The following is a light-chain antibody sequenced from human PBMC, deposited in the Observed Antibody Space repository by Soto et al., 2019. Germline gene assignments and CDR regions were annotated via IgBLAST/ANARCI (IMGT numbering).Light chain of an antibody. Sequence: EIGLTQSPDTLSLSPGERATLSCRASQSVSNNYQAWYQQRSGQAPRLLIYGPSSRAAGIPDRFSGSGSGTDFTLTISRLEPEDFAVYYCHQYGSSPRTLGQGTRLEIK. J-gene: IGKJ5*01. CDR3: HQYGSSPRT. CDR1: QSVSNNY. V-gene: IGKV3-20*01. CDR2: GPS.